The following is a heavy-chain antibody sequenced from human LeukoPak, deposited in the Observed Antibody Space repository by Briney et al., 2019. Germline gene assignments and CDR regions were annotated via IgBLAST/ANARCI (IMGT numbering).Heavy chain of an antibody. V-gene: IGHV4-30-4*08. CDR3: ARGRLGQQLVFFRGYYFDH. J-gene: IGHJ4*02. Sequence: SETLSLTCTVSGGSVSSGDYYWSWIRQPPGKGLEWIGYIYYSGSTYYNPSLKSRVTISVDTSKNQFSLKLSSVTAADTAVYYCARGRLGQQLVFFRGYYFDHWGQGTLVTVSS. D-gene: IGHD6-13*01. CDR1: GGSVSSGDYY. CDR2: IYYSGST.